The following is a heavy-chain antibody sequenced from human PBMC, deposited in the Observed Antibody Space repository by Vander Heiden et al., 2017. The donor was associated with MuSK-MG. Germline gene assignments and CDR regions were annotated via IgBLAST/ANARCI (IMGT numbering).Heavy chain of an antibody. CDR1: GYTFTSYA. CDR2: INAGNGNT. Sequence: QLVQSGAEVKKPGASVKVSCKASGYTFTSYAMHWVRQAPGQRLEWMGWINAGNGNTKYSQKFQGRVTITRDTSARTAYMELSSLRSEDTAVYYCARGGIVVVPVDYWGQGTLVTVSS. CDR3: ARGGIVVVPVDY. J-gene: IGHJ4*02. D-gene: IGHD3-22*01. V-gene: IGHV1-3*01.